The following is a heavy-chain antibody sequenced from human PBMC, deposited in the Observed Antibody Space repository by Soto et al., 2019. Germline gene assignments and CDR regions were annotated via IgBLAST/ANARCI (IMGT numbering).Heavy chain of an antibody. D-gene: IGHD3-3*01. CDR1: GGSINNHY. V-gene: IGHV4-59*08. CDR3: ARCSHFGDAFDI. Sequence: SETLSLTCTVSGGSINNHYWSWIRQPPGKGLEWIGYIYYSGSSNYNPSLQSRVTISVDTSKNHFSLNLSSVTAADTAVYYCARCSHFGDAFDIWGQGTMVNVSS. J-gene: IGHJ3*02. CDR2: IYYSGSS.